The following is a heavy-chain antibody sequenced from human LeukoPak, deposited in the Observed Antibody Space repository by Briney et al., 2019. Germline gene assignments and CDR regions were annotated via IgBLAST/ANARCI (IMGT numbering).Heavy chain of an antibody. V-gene: IGHV4-4*07. CDR1: GCSISSYC. J-gene: IGHJ4*02. D-gene: IGHD6-13*01. CDR2: IYTSGST. CDR3: ASIPYAAAYVDY. Sequence: PSETLSLTCTVSGCSISSYCWSWIRQPAGKGLEWIWPIYTSGSTTFNPSPLRRRPISADTSPNQFSLQLMSVIAADTTAYYCASIPYAAAYVDYWGQGTLVTVSS.